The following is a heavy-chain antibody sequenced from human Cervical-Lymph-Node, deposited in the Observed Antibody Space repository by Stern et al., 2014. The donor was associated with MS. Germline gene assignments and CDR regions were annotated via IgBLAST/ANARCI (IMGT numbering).Heavy chain of an antibody. J-gene: IGHJ4*02. CDR3: AHRTAGPFDY. CDR1: GFSLSTSGLG. CDR2: IYGDDEK. V-gene: IGHV2-5*02. Sequence: QVPLKESGPALVKPTQTLTLTCTFSGFSLSTSGLGVGWIRQPPGEALEWLDYIYGDDEKRCSPSLKSRLTITKDPSKNQVVLTLTNVDPVDTATYYCAHRTAGPFDYWGQGTLVTVSS.